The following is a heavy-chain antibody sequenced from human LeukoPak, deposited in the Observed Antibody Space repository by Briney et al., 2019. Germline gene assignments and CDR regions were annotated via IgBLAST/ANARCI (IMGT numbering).Heavy chain of an antibody. CDR3: ARHVSGASSVFDL. D-gene: IGHD3-10*01. V-gene: IGHV4-59*08. CDR2: IYYSGST. J-gene: IGHJ3*01. CDR1: GGSMSSYY. Sequence: SEILSLTCSVSGGSMSSYYWSWIRQPPGKELDWTGYIYYSGSTNYSPSLKSLVTISVDTSKNQFSLKLSSVTAADTAVYYCARHVSGASSVFDLWGQGTEVTVSS.